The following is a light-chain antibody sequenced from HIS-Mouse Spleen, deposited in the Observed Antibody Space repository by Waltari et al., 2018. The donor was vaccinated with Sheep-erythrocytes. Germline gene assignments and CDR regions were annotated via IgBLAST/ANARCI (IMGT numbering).Light chain of an antibody. CDR1: HIGSKR. CDR2: DDS. Sequence: SYVLTQPPSVSVAPGQTARITRGGNHIGSKRVHWYQQKPGQAPVLGVYDDSDRPSGIPERFSGSNSGNTATLTISRVEAGDEADYYCQVWDSSSDPVVFGGGTKLTVL. V-gene: IGLV3-21*02. CDR3: QVWDSSSDPVV. J-gene: IGLJ2*01.